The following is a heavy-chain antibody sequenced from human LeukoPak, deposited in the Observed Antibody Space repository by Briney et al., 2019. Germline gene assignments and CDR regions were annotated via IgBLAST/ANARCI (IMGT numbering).Heavy chain of an antibody. V-gene: IGHV3-66*01. CDR2: IYSGGST. D-gene: IGHD1-1*01. CDR1: GFTVSSNY. J-gene: IGHJ4*02. Sequence: GRSLRLSCAASGFTVSSNYMNWVRQAPGKGLEWVSVIYSGGSTYYADSVKGRFTNSSNNAKNTLYLQTNSLSADDTAVYYCARATRGFSNGPFDYWGQGTLVTVSS. CDR3: ARATRGFSNGPFDY.